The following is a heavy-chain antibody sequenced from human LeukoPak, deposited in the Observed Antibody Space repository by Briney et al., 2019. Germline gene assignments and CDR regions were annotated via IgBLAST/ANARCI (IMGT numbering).Heavy chain of an antibody. CDR3: ARVFSPRRAARPGAFYGMDV. V-gene: IGHV4-34*01. Sequence: SETLSLTCAVSGGSFSGYYWTWIRQPPGKGLEWIGEINHSGSANYNPSLMSRVTISLDTSKNHFSLNLSSVTAADTAVYYCARVFSPRRAARPGAFYGMDVWGQGTTVTVSS. J-gene: IGHJ6*02. CDR2: INHSGSA. CDR1: GGSFSGYY. D-gene: IGHD6-6*01.